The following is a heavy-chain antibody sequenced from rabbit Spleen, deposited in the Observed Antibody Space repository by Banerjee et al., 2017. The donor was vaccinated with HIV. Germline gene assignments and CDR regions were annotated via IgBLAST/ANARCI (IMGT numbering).Heavy chain of an antibody. Sequence: QEQLEESGGGLVKPEGSLTLTCKASGVSFSDKDVMCWVRQAPGKGLEWIGYIDPVFGITYYANWVNGRFTISSHNAQNTLFLQLNSLTVADTATYFCVRNSGWGVSYFTLWGPGTLVTVS. CDR1: GVSFSDKD. CDR3: VRNSGWGVSYFTL. J-gene: IGHJ4*01. V-gene: IGHV1S47*01. CDR2: IDPVFGIT. D-gene: IGHD4-1*01.